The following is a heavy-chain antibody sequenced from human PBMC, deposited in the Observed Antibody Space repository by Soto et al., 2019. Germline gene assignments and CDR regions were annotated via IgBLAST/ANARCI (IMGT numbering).Heavy chain of an antibody. Sequence: GGSLRLSCAASGFSFSNYAMSWVRQAPGKGLEWVSDISGSGGGTYYVDSVKGRFTISRDNTKNSLYLQMNSLRVDDTAFYFCARDKNNKQGFDLWGHGTLVTVSS. CDR3: ARDKNNKQGFDL. CDR2: ISGSGGGT. CDR1: GFSFSNYA. V-gene: IGHV3-23*01. J-gene: IGHJ5*02.